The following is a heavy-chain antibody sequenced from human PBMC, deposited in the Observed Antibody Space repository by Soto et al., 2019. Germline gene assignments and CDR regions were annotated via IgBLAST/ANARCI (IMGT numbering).Heavy chain of an antibody. V-gene: IGHV3-53*01. Sequence: EVQLVESGGGLIQPGGSLKLSCAVSGLDVSGNYMTWVRQAPGKGLEWVSVIYSGGSTYYADSVKGRFTISRDTSNKTLYLEMNSLRAEDTAVYYCAREGGCDGVDCNNLFDPWGQGTLVTVSS. D-gene: IGHD2-21*01. J-gene: IGHJ5*02. CDR1: GLDVSGNY. CDR3: AREGGCDGVDCNNLFDP. CDR2: IYSGGST.